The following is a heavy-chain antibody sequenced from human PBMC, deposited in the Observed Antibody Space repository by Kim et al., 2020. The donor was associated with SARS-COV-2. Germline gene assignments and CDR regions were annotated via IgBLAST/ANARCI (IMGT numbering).Heavy chain of an antibody. CDR2: ISSSSSYI. V-gene: IGHV3-21*01. J-gene: IGHJ4*02. CDR3: ARDLSGSYSTPLSY. D-gene: IGHD1-26*01. Sequence: GGSLRLSCAASGFTFSSYSMNWVRQAPGKGLEWVSSISSSSSYIYYADSVKGRFTISRDNAKNSLYLQMNSLRAEDTAVYYCARDLSGSYSTPLSYWGQGTLVTVSS. CDR1: GFTFSSYS.